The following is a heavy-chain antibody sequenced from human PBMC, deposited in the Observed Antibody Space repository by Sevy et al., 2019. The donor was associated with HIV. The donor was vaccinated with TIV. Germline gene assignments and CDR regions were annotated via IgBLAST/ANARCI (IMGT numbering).Heavy chain of an antibody. V-gene: IGHV3-30*02. CDR2: IRYDGSNK. CDR1: GFTFSTYD. D-gene: IGHD2-8*01. CDR3: ARGRKTTQEWLEELDYYYGMDV. J-gene: IGHJ6*02. Sequence: GGSLRLSCAASGFTFSTYDMNWVRQAPGRGLEWVAYIRYDGSNKYYADSVRGRFTISRDNSKRMLYLQLNSLRAEDTAVYYCARGRKTTQEWLEELDYYYGMDVWGQWTTVTVSS.